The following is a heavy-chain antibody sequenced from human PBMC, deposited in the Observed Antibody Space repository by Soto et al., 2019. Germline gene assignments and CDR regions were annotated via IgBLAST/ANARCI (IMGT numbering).Heavy chain of an antibody. CDR1: GGSISEKY. V-gene: IGHV4-4*09. CDR3: ARGSWNWFDP. D-gene: IGHD6-13*01. J-gene: IGHJ5*02. Sequence: PSETLSLTCIVSGGSISEKYWNWVRQPPGKGLEWIGLIFANGHTDYNPSLKSRVTISVDTSKNQFSLKLSSVTAADTAVYYCARGSWNWFDPWGQGTLVTVSS. CDR2: IFANGHT.